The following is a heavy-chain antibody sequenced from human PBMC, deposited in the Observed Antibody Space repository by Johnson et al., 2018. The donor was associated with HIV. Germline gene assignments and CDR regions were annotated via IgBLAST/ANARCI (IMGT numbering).Heavy chain of an antibody. CDR3: ARASGLTYYYDSSGYGGDAFDI. CDR2: IYSGGST. V-gene: IGHV3-66*03. D-gene: IGHD3-22*01. Sequence: EVQLVESGGGLIQPGGSLRLSCAASGFTVSSNYMSWVRQAPGQGLEWVSVIYSGGSTYYADSVKGRFTISRDNSKNTLYLQMNSLRAEDTAVYYCARASGLTYYYDSSGYGGDAFDIWGQGTMVTVSS. J-gene: IGHJ3*02. CDR1: GFTVSSNY.